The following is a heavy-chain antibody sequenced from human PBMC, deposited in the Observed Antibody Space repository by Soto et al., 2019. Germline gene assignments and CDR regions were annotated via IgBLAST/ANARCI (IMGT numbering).Heavy chain of an antibody. V-gene: IGHV3-48*02. CDR1: GFTFSSYS. CDR3: AGYSSGLDY. CDR2: ISSSSSTI. J-gene: IGHJ4*02. Sequence: EVQLVESGGGLVQPGGSLRLSCAASGFTFSSYSMNWVRQAPGKGLEWVSYISSSSSTIYYADSVKGRFTISRDNAKNALYLQMNGLRDEDTAVYYCAGYSSGLDYWGQGTLVTVSS. D-gene: IGHD6-19*01.